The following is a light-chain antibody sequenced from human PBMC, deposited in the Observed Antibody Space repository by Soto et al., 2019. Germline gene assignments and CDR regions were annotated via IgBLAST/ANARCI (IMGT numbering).Light chain of an antibody. CDR1: QGVNSN. CDR3: QQCNNWPRT. V-gene: IGKV3-15*01. Sequence: EIVMTQSPATLSVSPGERATLSCRASQGVNSNLAWYQQKPGQAPRLLFYVASTRATGIPGRFSGSGSGTEFTLTISSLQSEDFAVYCCQQCNNWPRTFGQGTKV. J-gene: IGKJ1*01. CDR2: VAS.